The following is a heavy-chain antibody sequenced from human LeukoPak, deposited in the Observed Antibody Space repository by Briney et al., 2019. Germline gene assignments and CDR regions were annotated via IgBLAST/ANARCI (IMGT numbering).Heavy chain of an antibody. CDR2: ISTSSSYI. Sequence: GGSLRLSCAASGFRFNTYWMSWVRQAPGKGLEWVSCISTSSSYIYYADSVKGRFTISRDNAKNSLYLQMNSLRAENTAVYYCARVGEKAFHLWPEIDYWGQGTLVTVSS. D-gene: IGHD5-24*01. CDR1: GFRFNTYW. V-gene: IGHV3-21*01. CDR3: ARVGEKAFHLWPEIDY. J-gene: IGHJ4*02.